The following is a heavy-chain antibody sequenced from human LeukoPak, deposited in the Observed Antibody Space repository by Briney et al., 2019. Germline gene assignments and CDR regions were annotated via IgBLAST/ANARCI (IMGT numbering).Heavy chain of an antibody. D-gene: IGHD3-10*01. Sequence: SETLSLTCTVSGGSISGYYWSWIRQPPGKGLDCIGYIYYSGSTNYNPSLKSRVTISVDTSKNQFSLRLSSVTAADTAVYYRARRGSSHDGFDIWGQGTMVTVSS. V-gene: IGHV4-59*08. J-gene: IGHJ3*02. CDR2: IYYSGST. CDR3: ARRGSSHDGFDI. CDR1: GGSISGYY.